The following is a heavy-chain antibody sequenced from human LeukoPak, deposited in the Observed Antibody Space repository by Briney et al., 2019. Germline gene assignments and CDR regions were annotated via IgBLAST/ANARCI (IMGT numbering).Heavy chain of an antibody. Sequence: GGSLRLSCAASGFTVSSNYMSWVRQAPGKGLEWVSVIYSGGSTYYADSVKGRFTISRANSKNTLYLQMNSLRAEDAAVYYCARDPRPDYYDSSGHPYFQHWGQGTLVTVSS. CDR1: GFTVSSNY. CDR3: ARDPRPDYYDSSGHPYFQH. CDR2: IYSGGST. J-gene: IGHJ1*01. D-gene: IGHD3-22*01. V-gene: IGHV3-66*02.